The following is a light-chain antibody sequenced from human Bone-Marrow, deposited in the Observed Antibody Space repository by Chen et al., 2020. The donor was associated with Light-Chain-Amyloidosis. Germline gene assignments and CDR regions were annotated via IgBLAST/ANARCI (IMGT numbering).Light chain of an antibody. CDR1: NIGSTS. Sequence: SYVLTQPSSVAVAPGHTATSACGGNNIGSTSVHWYQQTPGQAPLLVVYDDSDRPSGIPERLAGSNSGNTATLTISRVEAGDEADDYCQVWDRSSDRPVFGGGTKLTVL. CDR2: DDS. J-gene: IGLJ3*02. V-gene: IGLV3-21*02. CDR3: QVWDRSSDRPV.